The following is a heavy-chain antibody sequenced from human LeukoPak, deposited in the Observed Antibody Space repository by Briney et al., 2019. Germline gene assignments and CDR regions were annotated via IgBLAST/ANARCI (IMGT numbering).Heavy chain of an antibody. D-gene: IGHD3-22*01. V-gene: IGHV3-21*04. CDR3: AKDHYYDSSGLSDS. CDR2: ISTSSSYI. J-gene: IGHJ4*02. Sequence: GGSLRLSCAASGFTFSSKSMNWVRRAPGKGLEWVSSISTSSSYIYYADSVKGPFTISRDNTKKSLYLQMISLRAEDTALHYCAKDHYYDSSGLSDSWGQGTLVTVSS. CDR1: GFTFSSKS.